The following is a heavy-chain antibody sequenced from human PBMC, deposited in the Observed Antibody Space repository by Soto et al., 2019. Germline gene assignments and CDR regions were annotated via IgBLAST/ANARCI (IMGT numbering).Heavy chain of an antibody. D-gene: IGHD1-1*01. V-gene: IGHV2-5*02. CDR3: AHRDSTGTTTYFDS. CDR1: GFSFTTTRMG. Sequence: QITLKEAGPTLVKPTETLTLTCTFSGFSFTTTRMGVGWTRQPPGKALEWLAIIYWDGESRYNPLLRRRLTLTEDTSKNQVVLTMTIMDHKDTVTYYGAHRDSTGTTTYFDSWGQGIPVTVAS. CDR2: IYWDGES. J-gene: IGHJ4*02.